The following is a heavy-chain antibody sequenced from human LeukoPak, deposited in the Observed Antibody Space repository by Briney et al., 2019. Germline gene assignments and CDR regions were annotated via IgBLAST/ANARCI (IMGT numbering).Heavy chain of an antibody. D-gene: IGHD3-10*01. J-gene: IGHJ4*02. CDR1: GFTFSSYA. CDR2: ISYDGSNK. V-gene: IGHV3-30*04. CDR3: ARAYYYGSGSYSSFDY. Sequence: GGSLRLSCAASGFTFSSYAMLWVRQAPGKGLEWVAVISYDGSNKYYVDSVKGRFTISRDNSKNTLYLQMNSLRAEDTAVYYCARAYYYGSGSYSSFDYWGQGTLVTVSS.